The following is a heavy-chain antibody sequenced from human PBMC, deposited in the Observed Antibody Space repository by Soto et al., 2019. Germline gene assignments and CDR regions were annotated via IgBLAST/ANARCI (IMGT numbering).Heavy chain of an antibody. CDR2: IIPIFGTA. J-gene: IGHJ6*02. CDR1: GGTFSSYA. D-gene: IGHD6-19*01. Sequence: QVQLVQSGAEVKKPGSSVKVSCKASGGTFSSYAISWVRQAPGQGLGWMGGIIPIFGTANYAQKFQGRVTITADESTSTAYMELSSLRSEDTAVYYCARDRGRVAVASYGMDVWGQGTTVTVSS. CDR3: ARDRGRVAVASYGMDV. V-gene: IGHV1-69*01.